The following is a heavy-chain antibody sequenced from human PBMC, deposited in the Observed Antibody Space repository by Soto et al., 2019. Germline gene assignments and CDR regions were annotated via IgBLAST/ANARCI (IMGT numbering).Heavy chain of an antibody. Sequence: QVQLVESGGGVVQPGRSLRLSCAASGFTFSSYGMHWVRQAPGKWLEWVAVIWYDGSNKYYADSVKGRFTISRDNSKNTLYLQMNSLRAEDTAVYYCARDLNRGSGWYLGSYYFDYWGQGTLVTVSS. V-gene: IGHV3-33*01. J-gene: IGHJ4*02. CDR2: IWYDGSNK. CDR3: ARDLNRGSGWYLGSYYFDY. CDR1: GFTFSSYG. D-gene: IGHD6-19*01.